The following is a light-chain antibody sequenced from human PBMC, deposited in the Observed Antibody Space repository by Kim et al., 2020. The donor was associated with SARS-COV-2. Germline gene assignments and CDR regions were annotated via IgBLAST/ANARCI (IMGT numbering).Light chain of an antibody. Sequence: SYELTQPPSVSVSPGQTASITCSGEKLGDKHACWYQQKPGQSPVLVIYQDNKRPSGIPERFSGSNSGNTATLTISGTQAMAEAEYYCQAWDTSTTSVFGT. J-gene: IGLJ1*01. V-gene: IGLV3-1*01. CDR1: KLGDKH. CDR2: QDN. CDR3: QAWDTSTTSV.